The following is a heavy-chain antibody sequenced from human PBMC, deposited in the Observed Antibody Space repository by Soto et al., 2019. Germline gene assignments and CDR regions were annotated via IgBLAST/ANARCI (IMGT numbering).Heavy chain of an antibody. J-gene: IGHJ6*02. CDR1: GFTFSSYA. V-gene: IGHV3-23*01. CDR2: ISGSGGST. CDR3: AKVNGSYYPYYYYYGMDV. D-gene: IGHD1-26*01. Sequence: GGSLRLSCAASGFTFSSYAMSWVRQAPGKGLEWVSAISGSGGSTYYADSVKGRFTISRDNSKNTLYLQMNSLRAEDTAVYYCAKVNGSYYPYYYYYGMDVWGQGTTVTVSS.